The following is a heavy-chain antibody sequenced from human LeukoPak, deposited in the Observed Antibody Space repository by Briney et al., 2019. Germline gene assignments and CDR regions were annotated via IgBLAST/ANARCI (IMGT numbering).Heavy chain of an antibody. CDR3: ARDLSSGWSLDH. CDR1: GFTFSSYS. J-gene: IGHJ4*02. D-gene: IGHD6-19*01. Sequence: PGGSLRLSCAASGFTFSSYSMNWARQAPGKGLEWVSSITSSSSYIYYADSVKGRFTISRDNAKNSLYLQMNGLRAEDTAVYYCARDLSSGWSLDHWGQGTLVTVSS. CDR2: ITSSSSYI. V-gene: IGHV3-21*01.